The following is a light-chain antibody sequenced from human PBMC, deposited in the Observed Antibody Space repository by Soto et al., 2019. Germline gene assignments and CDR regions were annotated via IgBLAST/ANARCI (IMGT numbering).Light chain of an antibody. V-gene: IGLV1-44*01. CDR1: SSNIGSNT. J-gene: IGLJ2*01. Sequence: QSVLTQPPSASGTPGQRVTISCSGSSSNIGSNTVNWYQQVPGTAPKLLIYSNNQRPSGVPDRFSGSKSGTLASLAISGLQSEDEADYYCAAWDDSLNGVVFGGGTQLTVL. CDR2: SNN. CDR3: AAWDDSLNGVV.